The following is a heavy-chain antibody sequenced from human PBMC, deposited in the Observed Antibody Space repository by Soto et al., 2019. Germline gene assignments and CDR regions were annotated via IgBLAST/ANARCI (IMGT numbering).Heavy chain of an antibody. V-gene: IGHV3-21*06. Sequence: VQLVESGGGLVQPGGSLRLSCAASGFMFSSYRMNWVRQAPGKGLEWVSSINSGGTYRYYADSVQGRFTISRNNARNSLFLQMNSLGVEDTAVYYCARDLTTYGSPHFDYWGQGTLVTVFS. CDR1: GFMFSSYR. D-gene: IGHD3-10*01. CDR3: ARDLTTYGSPHFDY. CDR2: INSGGTYR. J-gene: IGHJ4*02.